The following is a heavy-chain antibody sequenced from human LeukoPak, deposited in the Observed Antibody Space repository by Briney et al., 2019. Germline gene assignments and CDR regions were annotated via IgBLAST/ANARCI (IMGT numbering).Heavy chain of an antibody. Sequence: KTGGSLRLSCAASGFTFSDYYMSWIRQSPGKGLEWVAYISSSGSTIYYADSVKGRFTISRDNAKNSLYLQMNSLRAEDTAVYYSAKSPGGEYYDSSGQWDYWGQGTLVTVSS. CDR1: GFTFSDYY. V-gene: IGHV3-11*01. D-gene: IGHD3-22*01. CDR3: AKSPGGEYYDSSGQWDY. CDR2: ISSSGSTI. J-gene: IGHJ4*02.